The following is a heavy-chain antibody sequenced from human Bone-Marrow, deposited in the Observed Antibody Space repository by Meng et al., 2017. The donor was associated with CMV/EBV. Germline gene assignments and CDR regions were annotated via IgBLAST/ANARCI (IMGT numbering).Heavy chain of an antibody. D-gene: IGHD4-23*01. CDR2: INHSGST. V-gene: IGHV4-34*01. J-gene: IGHJ1*01. CDR1: GGSFSGYY. CDR3: ARSFFYGGNFLRAERAGIYRH. Sequence: GSLRLSCAVYGGSFSGYYWSWIRQPPGKGLEWIGEINHSGSTNYNPSLKSRVTISVDTSKNQFSLKLSSVTAADTAVYYCARSFFYGGNFLRAERAGIYRHWGQGNLVHVAS.